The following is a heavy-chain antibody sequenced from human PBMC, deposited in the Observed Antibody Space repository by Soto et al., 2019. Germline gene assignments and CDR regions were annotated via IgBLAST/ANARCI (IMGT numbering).Heavy chain of an antibody. D-gene: IGHD3-10*01. J-gene: IGHJ4*02. CDR3: AMSNSNDLYYHFES. V-gene: IGHV3-9*01. Sequence: EVQLVESGGGSVQPGGSLRLSCVASGFRFDDYAMHWVRQRPGKGLERVSGINWNSDTIGYDDSVKGRFIVSRDNAEGSLLLQMSSLRAEDTAIYFCAMSNSNDLYYHFESWGQGTPVTVSS. CDR1: GFRFDDYA. CDR2: INWNSDTI.